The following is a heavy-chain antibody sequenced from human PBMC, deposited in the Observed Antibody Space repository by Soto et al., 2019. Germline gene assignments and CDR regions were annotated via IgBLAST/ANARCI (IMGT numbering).Heavy chain of an antibody. Sequence: HPGGSLRLSCAASGFTFDDYTMHWVRQAPGKGLEWVSLISWDGGSTYYADSVKGRFTISRDNSKNSLYLQMNSLRTEDTALYYCAKDILTPGYCSSTSCYTGGFDYWGQGTLVTVSS. V-gene: IGHV3-43*01. CDR3: AKDILTPGYCSSTSCYTGGFDY. J-gene: IGHJ4*02. D-gene: IGHD2-2*02. CDR2: ISWDGGST. CDR1: GFTFDDYT.